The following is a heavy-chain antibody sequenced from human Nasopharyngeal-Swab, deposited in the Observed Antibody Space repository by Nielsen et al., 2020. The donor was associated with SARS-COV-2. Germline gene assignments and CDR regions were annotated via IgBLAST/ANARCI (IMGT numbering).Heavy chain of an antibody. Sequence: SVKVSCKASGGTFSSYAICWVRQAPGQGLEWMGGIIPIFGTANYAQKFQGRVTITADESTSTAYMELSSLRSEDTAVYYCASQGATGTHYYYYYMDVWGKGTTVTVSS. J-gene: IGHJ6*03. D-gene: IGHD1-1*01. CDR3: ASQGATGTHYYYYYMDV. CDR2: IIPIFGTA. V-gene: IGHV1-69*13. CDR1: GGTFSSYA.